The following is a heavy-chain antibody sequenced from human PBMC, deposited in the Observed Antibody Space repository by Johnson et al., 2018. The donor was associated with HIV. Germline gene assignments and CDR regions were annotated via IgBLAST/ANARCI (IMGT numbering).Heavy chain of an antibody. CDR3: ARDGPWLQSQRDAFDI. V-gene: IGHV3-7*01. CDR1: GFTFSSYW. J-gene: IGHJ3*02. CDR2: IKQDGSEK. D-gene: IGHD5-24*01. Sequence: VQLVESGGGLVQPGGSLRLSCAASGFTFSSYWMSWVRQAPGEGLECVANIKQDGSEKYYVDSVKGRFTISRDNAKNSLYLQMNSLRVEDTAVYYCARDGPWLQSQRDAFDIWGQGTMVTVSS.